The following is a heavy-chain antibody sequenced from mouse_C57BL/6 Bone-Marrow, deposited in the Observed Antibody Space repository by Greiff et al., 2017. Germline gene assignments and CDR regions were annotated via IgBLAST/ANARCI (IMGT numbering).Heavy chain of an antibody. CDR1: GYTFTSYG. V-gene: IGHV1-81*01. J-gene: IGHJ1*03. CDR3: ARERDYGSSHWYFDV. D-gene: IGHD1-1*01. CDR2: IYPRSGNT. Sequence: VQVVESGAELARPGASVKLSCKASGYTFTSYGISWVKQRTGQGLEWIGEIYPRSGNTYYNEKFKGKATLTADKSSSTAYMELRSLTSEDSAVYFCARERDYGSSHWYFDVWGTGTTVTVSS.